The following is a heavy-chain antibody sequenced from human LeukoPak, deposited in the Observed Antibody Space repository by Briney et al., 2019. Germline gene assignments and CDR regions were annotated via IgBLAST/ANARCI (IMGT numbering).Heavy chain of an antibody. CDR2: INPNSGGT. J-gene: IGHJ2*01. CDR1: GYTFTGYY. Sequence: ASVKVSCKASGYTFTGYYMHWVRQAPGQGLERMGWINPNSGGTNYPQKFQGRVTMTRDTSISTAYMELSRLRSDDTAVYYCAVGSGDFYWYFDLWGRGTRVTVSS. D-gene: IGHD1-26*01. V-gene: IGHV1-2*02. CDR3: AVGSGDFYWYFDL.